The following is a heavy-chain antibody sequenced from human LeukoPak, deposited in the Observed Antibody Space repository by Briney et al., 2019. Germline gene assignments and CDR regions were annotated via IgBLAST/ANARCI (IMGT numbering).Heavy chain of an antibody. Sequence: SETLSLTCTVSGGSIRSFYWSWLRQPPGKGLEWIGYIYYSGSTNYNPSLKSRVTISVDTSKNQFSLKLRSVTAADTAVYYCARGSGSFGYWGQGTLVTVSS. J-gene: IGHJ4*02. CDR1: GGSIRSFY. CDR3: ARGSGSFGY. V-gene: IGHV4-59*01. D-gene: IGHD3-10*01. CDR2: IYYSGST.